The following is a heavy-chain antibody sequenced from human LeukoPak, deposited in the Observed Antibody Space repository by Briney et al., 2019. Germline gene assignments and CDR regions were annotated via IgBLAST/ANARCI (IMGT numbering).Heavy chain of an antibody. D-gene: IGHD3-10*01. CDR3: ARETPRGSHDY. CDR2: IYSSEST. V-gene: IGHV4-4*07. J-gene: IGHJ4*02. CDR1: GGSINNYY. Sequence: SETLSLTCTVSGGSINNYYWSWIRQPAGKGLEWIGRIYSSESTDYNPSHKSRVTVSLDTSKQQFSLKLNSVTAADTAVYYCARETPRGSHDYWGQGTLVTVSS.